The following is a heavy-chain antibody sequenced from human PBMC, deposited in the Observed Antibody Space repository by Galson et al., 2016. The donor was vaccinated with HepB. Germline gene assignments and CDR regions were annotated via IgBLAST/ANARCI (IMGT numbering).Heavy chain of an antibody. V-gene: IGHV4-59*01. CDR3: GRSLYDSSVYPSDY. D-gene: IGHD3-22*01. Sequence: ETLSLTCTVSGASINSCYWHWIRQSPGKGLEWIGYIYYSGSTNYNPSLKSRVTISVDRSKNQFSLKLSSVTAADTAVYYCGRSLYDSSVYPSDYWGQGTLVTVSS. CDR1: GASINSCY. CDR2: IYYSGST. J-gene: IGHJ4*02.